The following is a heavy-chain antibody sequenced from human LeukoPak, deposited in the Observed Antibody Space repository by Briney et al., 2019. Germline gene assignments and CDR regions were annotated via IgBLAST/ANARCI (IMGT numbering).Heavy chain of an antibody. J-gene: IGHJ3*02. D-gene: IGHD3-16*01. CDR3: ARVSRLGDAFDI. V-gene: IGHV4-59*01. CDR1: GGSISSYY. CDR2: IYCSGST. Sequence: SETLSLTCTVSGGSISSYYWSWIRQPPGKGLEWIGYIYCSGSTNYNPSLKSRVTISVDTSKNQFSLKLSSVTAADTAVYYCARVSRLGDAFDIWGQGTMVTVSS.